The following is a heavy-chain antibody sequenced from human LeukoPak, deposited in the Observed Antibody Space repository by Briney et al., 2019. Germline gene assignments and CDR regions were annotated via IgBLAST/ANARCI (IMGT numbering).Heavy chain of an antibody. CDR2: INPNSGGT. D-gene: IGHD6-13*01. Sequence: ASVKVSCKASGYTFIDYYMHWVRQAPGQGLEWMGWINPNSGGTNYAQKFQGRVTMTRDTSISTAYMELSRLRSDDTAVYYCARGGGTSSSWYPYNWFDPWGQGTLVTVSS. CDR3: ARGGGTSSSWYPYNWFDP. CDR1: GYTFIDYY. V-gene: IGHV1-2*02. J-gene: IGHJ5*02.